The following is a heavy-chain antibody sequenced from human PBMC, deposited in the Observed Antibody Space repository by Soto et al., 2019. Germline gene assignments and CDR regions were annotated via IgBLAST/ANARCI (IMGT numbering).Heavy chain of an antibody. CDR3: ARAGTGSYHLLSHYYGMDV. J-gene: IGHJ6*02. V-gene: IGHV1-69*13. Sequence: GASVKVSCKASGGTFSSYAISWVRQAPGQGLEWMGGIIPIFGTANYAQKFQGRVTITADESTSTAYMELSSLRSEGTAVYYCARAGTGSYHLLSHYYGMDVWGQGTTVTVS. CDR2: IIPIFGTA. D-gene: IGHD3-10*01. CDR1: GGTFSSYA.